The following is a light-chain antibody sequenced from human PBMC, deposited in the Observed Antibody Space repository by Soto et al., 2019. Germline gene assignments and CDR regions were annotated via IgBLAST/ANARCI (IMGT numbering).Light chain of an antibody. CDR3: QQYGSFTYT. CDR1: QSVSSSY. J-gene: IGKJ2*01. Sequence: EIVLTQSPGTLSLSPGERATLSCRASQSVSSSYLAWYQQKPGQAPRLLIYGASSRATGIPDRFSGGGSGTDFTLTISRLEPEDFAVYYCQQYGSFTYTFGQGTKLEIK. CDR2: GAS. V-gene: IGKV3-20*01.